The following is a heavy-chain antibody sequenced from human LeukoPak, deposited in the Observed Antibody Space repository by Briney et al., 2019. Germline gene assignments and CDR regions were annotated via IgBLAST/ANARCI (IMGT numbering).Heavy chain of an antibody. CDR3: AKVSGRDGYVERKV. CDR2: IRYDGSNK. CDR1: GFTFSSYG. V-gene: IGHV3-30*02. Sequence: PGGSLRLSCAASGFTFSSYGMHWVRQAPGKGLEWVAFIRYDGSNKYYADSVKGRFTISRDNSKNTLYLQMNTLRLEDTAVYYCAKVSGRDGYVERKVWGQGTLVTVSS. J-gene: IGHJ4*02. D-gene: IGHD5-24*01.